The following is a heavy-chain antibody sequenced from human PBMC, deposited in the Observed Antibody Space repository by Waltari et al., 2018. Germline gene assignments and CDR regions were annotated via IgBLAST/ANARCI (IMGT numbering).Heavy chain of an antibody. V-gene: IGHV4-59*01. J-gene: IGHJ3*02. D-gene: IGHD3-9*01. CDR2: IYYSGST. CDR3: ATSDATYYDILTGSRDAFDI. CDR1: GGSISSYY. Sequence: QVQLQESGPGLVKPSETLSLTCTVSGGSISSYYWSWIRQPPGKGLEWIGYIYYSGSTNYNPSLKSRVTISVDTSKNQFSLKLSSVTAADTAVYYCATSDATYYDILTGSRDAFDIWGQGTMVTVSS.